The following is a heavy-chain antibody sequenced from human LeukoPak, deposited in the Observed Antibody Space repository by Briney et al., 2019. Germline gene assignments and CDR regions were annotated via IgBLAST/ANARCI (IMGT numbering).Heavy chain of an antibody. D-gene: IGHD4-17*01. CDR1: GGSSSRSY. Sequence: PSETLSLTCTVSGGSSSRSYWSWIRQPPGKGLEWIGYIYYSGSTNYNPSLKSRVTISVDTSKNQFSLKLSSVTAADTAVYYCARHTTAHDYWGQGTLVTVSS. V-gene: IGHV4-59*08. CDR2: IYYSGST. CDR3: ARHTTAHDY. J-gene: IGHJ4*02.